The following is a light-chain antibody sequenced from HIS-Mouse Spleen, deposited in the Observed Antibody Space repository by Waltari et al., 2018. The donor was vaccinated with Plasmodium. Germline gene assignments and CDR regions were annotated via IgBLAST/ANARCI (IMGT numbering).Light chain of an antibody. J-gene: IGKJ3*01. V-gene: IGKV3-15*01. CDR2: GAS. CDR1: QSVSSN. CDR3: QQYNNWSFT. Sequence: EIVMTQSPATLSVSPGERATLSCSASQSVSSNFAWYQQKPGQAPRLLIYGASTRATGIPARFSGSGSGTDFTLTISSLQSGDFAVYYCQQYNNWSFTFGPGTKVDIK.